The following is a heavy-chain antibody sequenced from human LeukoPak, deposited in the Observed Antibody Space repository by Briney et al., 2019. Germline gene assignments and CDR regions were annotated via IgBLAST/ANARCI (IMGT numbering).Heavy chain of an antibody. J-gene: IGHJ6*02. CDR3: ASQGGLLWFGELSGGMDV. CDR2: ISYDGNNR. Sequence: GALRLSCAASGFTFSSYAMSWVRQAPGKGLEWVAVISYDGNNRYSADSVKGRFTISRDNSKNTLYLQMNSLRAEDTAVYYCASQGGLLWFGELSGGMDVWGQGTTVTVSS. CDR1: GFTFSSYA. V-gene: IGHV3-30*03. D-gene: IGHD3-10*01.